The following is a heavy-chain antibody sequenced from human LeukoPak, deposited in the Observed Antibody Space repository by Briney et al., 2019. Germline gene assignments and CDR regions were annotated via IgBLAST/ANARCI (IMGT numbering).Heavy chain of an antibody. Sequence: GGSLRLSCAASGFTFSSYSMNWVRQAPGKGLEWVSSISSSSSYIYYADSVKGRFTISRDNAKNSLYLQMNSLRAEDTAVYYCARDSGAGYYMDVWGKGTTVTVSS. D-gene: IGHD3-10*01. CDR2: ISSSSSYI. J-gene: IGHJ6*03. CDR3: ARDSGAGYYMDV. V-gene: IGHV3-21*01. CDR1: GFTFSSYS.